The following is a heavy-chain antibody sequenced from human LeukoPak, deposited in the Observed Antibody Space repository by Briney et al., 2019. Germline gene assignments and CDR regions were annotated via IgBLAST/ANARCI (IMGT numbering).Heavy chain of an antibody. CDR2: ISGSGGST. CDR1: GFTFSSYA. D-gene: IGHD5-12*01. J-gene: IGHJ6*02. V-gene: IGHV3-23*01. Sequence: PGGSLRLSCAASGFTFSSYAMSWVRQAPGKGLEWVSAISGSGGSTYYADSVKGRFTISRDNSKNTLYLQMNSLRAEDTAVYYCARPARGGSGYDFAYYGMDVWGQGTTVTVS. CDR3: ARPARGGSGYDFAYYGMDV.